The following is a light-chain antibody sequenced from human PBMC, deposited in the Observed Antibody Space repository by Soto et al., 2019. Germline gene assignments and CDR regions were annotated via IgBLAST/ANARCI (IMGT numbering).Light chain of an antibody. V-gene: IGKV3-20*01. Sequence: ETVLTQSPGTLSFSPGERATLSCRASQSVGSSQLAWYQQKRGLAPRLLIYGASNRATGIPDRFSGSGSGADFTLTISRLEPEDFAVYFCQQYGSSPRTFGQGTKVDIK. CDR3: QQYGSSPRT. CDR1: QSVGSSQ. CDR2: GAS. J-gene: IGKJ1*01.